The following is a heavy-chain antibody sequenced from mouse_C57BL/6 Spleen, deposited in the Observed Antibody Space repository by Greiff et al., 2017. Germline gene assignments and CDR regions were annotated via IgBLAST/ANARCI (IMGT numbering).Heavy chain of an antibody. CDR3: ARSYDDYFDY. J-gene: IGHJ2*01. CDR2: IYPRSGDT. V-gene: IGHV1-81*01. CDR1: GYTFTSYC. Sequence: QVQLQQSGAELARPGASVKLSCKASGYTFTSYCISWVKQRTGQGLEWIGGIYPRSGDTYYNEKFKGKATLTADKSSSTAYMELRSLTSEVSAVXFCARSYDDYFDYWGQGTTLTVSS. D-gene: IGHD2-12*01.